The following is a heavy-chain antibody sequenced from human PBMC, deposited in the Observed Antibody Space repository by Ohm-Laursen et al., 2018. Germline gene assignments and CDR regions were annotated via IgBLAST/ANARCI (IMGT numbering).Heavy chain of an antibody. CDR3: ARDLGLVGTNWGYYFNC. V-gene: IGHV1-46*01. CDR1: GYTFTSHY. Sequence: GASVKVSCKASGYTFTSHYIHWVRQAPGQGLEWMGIINPSGGSTKYAQKFQGRVTMTRDTSTSTVYMETSSLRSEDTAVYYCARDLGLVGTNWGYYFNCWGQGTLVTVSS. D-gene: IGHD7-27*01. CDR2: INPSGGST. J-gene: IGHJ4*02.